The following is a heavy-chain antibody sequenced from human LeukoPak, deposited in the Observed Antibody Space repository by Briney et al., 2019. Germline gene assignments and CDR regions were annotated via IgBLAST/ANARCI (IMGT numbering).Heavy chain of an antibody. CDR1: GFTFNRFY. D-gene: IGHD6-6*01. V-gene: IGHV3-64D*06. Sequence: GGSLRLSCSASGFTFNRFYLHWVRQAPGKGLEFVTHISSNGATTYYADSVKGRFTISRDNSKNTLYLQMSSLRADDTAVYYCVKDRSLAAPNNDFFDSWGQGALVNVSS. CDR3: VKDRSLAAPNNDFFDS. CDR2: ISSNGATT. J-gene: IGHJ4*02.